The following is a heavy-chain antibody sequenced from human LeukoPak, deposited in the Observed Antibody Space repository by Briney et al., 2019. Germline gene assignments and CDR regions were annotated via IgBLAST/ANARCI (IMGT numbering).Heavy chain of an antibody. CDR3: TTDDQIWTYCSSTSCYSYRY. V-gene: IGHV3-15*01. CDR1: GFTFSSYS. CDR2: IKSKTDGGTT. Sequence: GGSLRLSCAASGFTFSSYSMNWVRQAPGKGLEWVGRIKSKTDGGTTDYAAPVKGRFTISRDDSKNTLYLQMNSLKTEDTAVYYCTTDDQIWTYCSSTSCYSYRYWGQGTLVTVSS. J-gene: IGHJ4*02. D-gene: IGHD2-2*01.